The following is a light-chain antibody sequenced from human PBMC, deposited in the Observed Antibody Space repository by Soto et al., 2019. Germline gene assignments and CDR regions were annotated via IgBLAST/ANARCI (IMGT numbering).Light chain of an antibody. J-gene: IGKJ1*01. Sequence: DIQMTQSPSTVSASVGDRVTITCRASQSIRTWLAWYQQKPGQAPKLLIYDASSLESWVPSRFSGSGSGTEFTLTISSLQAEDFASYYCQQYNSYSTLGQGTKVDSK. V-gene: IGKV1-5*01. CDR1: QSIRTW. CDR3: QQYNSYST. CDR2: DAS.